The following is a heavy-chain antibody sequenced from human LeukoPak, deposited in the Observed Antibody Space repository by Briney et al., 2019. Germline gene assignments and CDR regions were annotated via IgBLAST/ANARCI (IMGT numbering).Heavy chain of an antibody. J-gene: IGHJ4*02. Sequence: SETLSLTCTVSGGSISSYYWSWIRQPPGKGLEWIGYISYSGSTNYNPSLKSRVTISVDTSKNQLSLKLNSLTAADTAVYYCARYIWGSYPTFEDYWGQGSLVTVSS. D-gene: IGHD3-16*02. CDR1: GGSISSYY. CDR3: ARYIWGSYPTFEDY. CDR2: ISYSGST. V-gene: IGHV4-59*01.